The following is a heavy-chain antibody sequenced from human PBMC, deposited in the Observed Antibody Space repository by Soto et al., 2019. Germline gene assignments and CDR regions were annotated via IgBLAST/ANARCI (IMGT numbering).Heavy chain of an antibody. V-gene: IGHV4-34*01. CDR3: VFGTLTYYDILTGYKDY. Sequence: SETLSLTCAVYGGSFSGYYWSWIHQPPGKGLEWIGEINHSGSTNYNPSLKSRVTISVDTSKNQFSLKLSSVTAADTAVYYCVFGTLTYYDILTGYKDYWGQGTLVTVSS. J-gene: IGHJ4*02. D-gene: IGHD3-9*01. CDR1: GGSFSGYY. CDR2: INHSGST.